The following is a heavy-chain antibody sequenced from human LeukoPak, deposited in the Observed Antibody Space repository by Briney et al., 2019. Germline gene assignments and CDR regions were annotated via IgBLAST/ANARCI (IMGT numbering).Heavy chain of an antibody. D-gene: IGHD3-16*02. CDR3: ARLMGELSLLYYYYYMDV. J-gene: IGHJ6*03. CDR1: GGTFSSYA. CDR2: IIPIFGTA. V-gene: IGHV1-69*13. Sequence: SVKVSCKASGGTFSSYAISWVRQAPGQGLEWMGGIIPIFGTANYAQKFQGRVTITADESTSTAYMELSSLRSDDTAVYYCARLMGELSLLYYYYYMDVWGKGTTVTVSS.